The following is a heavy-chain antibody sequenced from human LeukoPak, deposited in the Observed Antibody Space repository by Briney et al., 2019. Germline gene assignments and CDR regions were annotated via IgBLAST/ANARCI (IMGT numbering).Heavy chain of an antibody. V-gene: IGHV1-2*06. CDR3: ARDPLRGYGSIR. CDR2: INPNSGGT. Sequence: ASVTVSCKASGYTFTGYYMHWVRRAPGQGLEWMGRINPNSGGTNYAQKFQGRVTMTRDTSISTAYMELSRLRSDDTAVYYCARDPLRGYGSIRWGQGTLVTVSS. J-gene: IGHJ4*02. CDR1: GYTFTGYY. D-gene: IGHD3-10*01.